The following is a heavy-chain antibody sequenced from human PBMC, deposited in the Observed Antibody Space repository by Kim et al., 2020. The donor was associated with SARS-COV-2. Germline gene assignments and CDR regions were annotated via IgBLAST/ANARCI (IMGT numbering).Heavy chain of an antibody. J-gene: IGHJ6*02. D-gene: IGHD3-10*01. CDR3: ASTEADYGSGSHPLYYYGMDV. CDR1: GGSISSYY. CDR2: IYYSGST. V-gene: IGHV4-59*01. Sequence: SETLSLTCTVSGGSISSYYWSWIRQPPGKGLEWIGYIYYSGSTNYNPSLKSRVTISVDTSKNQFSLKLSSVTAADTAVYYCASTEADYGSGSHPLYYYGMDVWGQGTTVTVSS.